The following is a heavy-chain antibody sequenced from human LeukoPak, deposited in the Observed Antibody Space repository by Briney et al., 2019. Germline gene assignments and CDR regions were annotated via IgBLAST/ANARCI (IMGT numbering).Heavy chain of an antibody. V-gene: IGHV4-4*02. CDR2: ISLRGRT. J-gene: IGHJ5*02. CDR3: SRESGPYCPFGH. CDR1: GGSITTTNF. D-gene: IGHD1-26*01. Sequence: SETLSLTCGVSGGSITTTNFWSWVRQPPGGGLEWIGEISLRGRTQYNPSLKSRVNISIDESENHLYLSLASVTAADTAVYYCSRESGPYCPFGHWGQGTLVAVTS.